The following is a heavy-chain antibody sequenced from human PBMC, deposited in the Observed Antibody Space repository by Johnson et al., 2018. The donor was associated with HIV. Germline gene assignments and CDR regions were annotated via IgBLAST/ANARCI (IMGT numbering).Heavy chain of an antibody. D-gene: IGHD6-19*01. CDR2: INWNGDST. V-gene: IGHV3-20*04. CDR3: AKEGEWLVPSLDI. CDR1: GFTFDDYG. J-gene: IGHJ3*02. Sequence: VQLVESGGGLVRPGGSLRLSCAASGFTFDDYGMTWVRQAPGKGLEWVSGINWNGDSTHYAASVKGRFTISRDNAKNSLYLQMNSLRAEDTALYYCAKEGEWLVPSLDIWGQGTMVTVSS.